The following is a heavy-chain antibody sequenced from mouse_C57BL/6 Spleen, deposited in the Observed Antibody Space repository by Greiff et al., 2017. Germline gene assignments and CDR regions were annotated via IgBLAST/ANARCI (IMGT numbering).Heavy chain of an antibody. V-gene: IGHV2-2*01. CDR3: ARSPTNWDVYFDY. Sequence: QVQLKESGPGLVQPSQSLSITCTVSGFSFTSYGVHWVRQSPGKGLEWLGVIWSGGSTDYNAAFISRLSISKDNSKSQVFFKMNSLQAYDTSIYYCARSPTNWDVYFDYWGQGTTLTVSS. CDR1: GFSFTSYG. J-gene: IGHJ2*01. CDR2: IWSGGST. D-gene: IGHD4-1*01.